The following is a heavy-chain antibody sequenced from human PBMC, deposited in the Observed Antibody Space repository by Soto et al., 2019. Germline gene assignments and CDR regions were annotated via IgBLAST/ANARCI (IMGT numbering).Heavy chain of an antibody. V-gene: IGHV5-51*01. CDR2: IFPADSDV. CDR1: GYIFSTNW. Sequence: PGESLKISCKASGYIFSTNWIAWVRHVPGKGLEWMGSIFPADSDVRYSPSFQGQVTLSVDKSIETAYLQWSSLKASDTAMYYCVRLGSILINSYGGPPGYWGQGTLVTVSS. J-gene: IGHJ4*02. CDR3: VRLGSILINSYGGPPGY. D-gene: IGHD3-16*01.